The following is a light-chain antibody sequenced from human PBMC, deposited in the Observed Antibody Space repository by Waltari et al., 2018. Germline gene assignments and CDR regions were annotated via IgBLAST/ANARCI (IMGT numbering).Light chain of an antibody. V-gene: IGLV4-69*01. CDR1: SGPSSNV. CDR3: QTGGHGTWV. Sequence: QLVLTQSPSASASLGASVKLTCTLSSGPSSNVIAWLHQHPEKGPRYLMKVNSDGSHSKGDEMPDRFSGSSSGTERYLTISSLQSEDEADYYCQTGGHGTWVFGGGTKLTVL. J-gene: IGLJ3*02. CDR2: VNSDGSH.